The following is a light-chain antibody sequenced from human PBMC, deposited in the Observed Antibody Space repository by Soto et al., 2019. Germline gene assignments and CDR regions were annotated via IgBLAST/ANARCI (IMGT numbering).Light chain of an antibody. Sequence: DIVMTQSPLSLPVTPGEPASISCRSIQSLLHSNGYNYLDWYLQKPGQSPQLLIYLGSNRASGVPDRFSGSGSGTDFTLKISRVEAEDVGVYYCMQPLQSWTFGQGTKVGIK. CDR2: LGS. V-gene: IGKV2-28*01. J-gene: IGKJ1*01. CDR1: QSLLHSNGYNY. CDR3: MQPLQSWT.